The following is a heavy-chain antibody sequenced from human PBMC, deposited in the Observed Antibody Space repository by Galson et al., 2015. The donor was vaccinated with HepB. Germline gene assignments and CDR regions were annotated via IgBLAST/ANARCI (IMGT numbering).Heavy chain of an antibody. CDR2: TYYRSAWFN. CDR3: ARATGVFDY. Sequence: CAISGDRVSSNSAAWNWIRRSPSRGLEWLGRTYYRSAWFNEYALSVKSRITINPDTSKNQFSLQLNSVTPEDTAVYYCARATGVFDYWGQGTLVTVSS. D-gene: IGHD7-27*01. J-gene: IGHJ4*02. CDR1: GDRVSSNSAA. V-gene: IGHV6-1*01.